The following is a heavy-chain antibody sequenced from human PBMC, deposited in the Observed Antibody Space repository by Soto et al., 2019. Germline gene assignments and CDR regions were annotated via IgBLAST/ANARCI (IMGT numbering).Heavy chain of an antibody. Sequence: EVQLLESGGGLVQPGGSLRLSCAASGFTFSSFAMSWVRQAPGKGLEWVSAIGSRGDSTYYADSVKGRVTISRDNSKNTLYLQMNSLRAEDTAVYYCAKDLIYGYNSGRPFDSWGQGTLVTVSS. CDR3: AKDLIYGYNSGRPFDS. V-gene: IGHV3-23*01. J-gene: IGHJ4*02. CDR2: IGSRGDST. CDR1: GFTFSSFA. D-gene: IGHD6-19*01.